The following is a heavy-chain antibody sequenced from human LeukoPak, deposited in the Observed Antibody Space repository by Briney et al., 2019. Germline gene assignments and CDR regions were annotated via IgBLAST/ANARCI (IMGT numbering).Heavy chain of an antibody. V-gene: IGHV4-59*01. J-gene: IGHJ4*02. CDR3: ARGATYYYGSGSYNGRVFVFDY. CDR2: IYYSGST. Sequence: PSETLSLTCTVSGGSISSYYWSWIRQPPGKGLEWIGYIYYSGSTNYNPSLKSRVTISVDTSKNQFSLKLSSVTAADTAVYYCARGATYYYGSGSYNGRVFVFDYWGQGTLVTVSS. D-gene: IGHD3-10*01. CDR1: GGSISSYY.